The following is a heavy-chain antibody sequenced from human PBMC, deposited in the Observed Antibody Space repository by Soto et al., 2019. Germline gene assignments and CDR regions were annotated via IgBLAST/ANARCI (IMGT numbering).Heavy chain of an antibody. CDR2: INVYNGNT. D-gene: IGHD3-3*01. V-gene: IGHV1-18*04. J-gene: IGHJ6*02. CDR1: GYTFTRNS. Sequence: ASVNVYWKASGYTFTRNSIGWVRQAPGQGLEWMGWINVYNGNTKYAQQLQGRVTLTTDTSTSTAYMELSSLRSEDTAVYYCALGGTEMYYDFWDPLDVWGQGTTVTVSS. CDR3: ALGGTEMYYDFWDPLDV.